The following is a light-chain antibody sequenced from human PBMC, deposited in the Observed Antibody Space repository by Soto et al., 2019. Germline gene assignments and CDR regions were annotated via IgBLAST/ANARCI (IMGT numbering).Light chain of an antibody. Sequence: DIQMTQSPSSLSASVGDRVTITCQASQDISNYLNWYQQKPGKAPKLLIYDASNLETGVPSRFSGSGSGTDFTFNISSLQPEDIATYYCQQYDKLPPLFTFGPGTKVDIK. CDR3: QQYDKLPPLFT. CDR2: DAS. V-gene: IGKV1-33*01. CDR1: QDISNY. J-gene: IGKJ3*01.